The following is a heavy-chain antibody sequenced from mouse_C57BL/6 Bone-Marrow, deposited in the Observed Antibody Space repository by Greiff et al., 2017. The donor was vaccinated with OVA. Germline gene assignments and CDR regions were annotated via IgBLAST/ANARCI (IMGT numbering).Heavy chain of an antibody. Sequence: VQLQQSGAELARPGASVKLSCKASGYTFTSYGISWVKQRTGQGLEWIGEIYPRSGNTYYNEKFKGKATLTADKSSSTAYMALRILTSEDSEVYVCARTHYYGSLYYFDYWGQGTTLTVSA. CDR2: IYPRSGNT. CDR1: GYTFTSYG. J-gene: IGHJ2*01. CDR3: ARTHYYGSLYYFDY. D-gene: IGHD1-1*01. V-gene: IGHV1-81*01.